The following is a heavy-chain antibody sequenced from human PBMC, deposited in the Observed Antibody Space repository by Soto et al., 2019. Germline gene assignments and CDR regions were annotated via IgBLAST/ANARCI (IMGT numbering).Heavy chain of an antibody. CDR1: GYTFTGYY. CDR2: INPNSGGT. J-gene: IGHJ6*02. V-gene: IGHV1-2*04. CDR3: AREYCSSTSCYSFGGAYYYYGMDV. D-gene: IGHD2-2*01. Sequence: QVQLVQSGAEVKKPGASVKVSCKASGYTFTGYYMHWVRQAPGQGLEWMGWINPNSGGTNYEQKFQGWVTMTTDTSISTDYMELSRLRSYDTAVYYCAREYCSSTSCYSFGGAYYYYGMDVWGQGTTVTVSS.